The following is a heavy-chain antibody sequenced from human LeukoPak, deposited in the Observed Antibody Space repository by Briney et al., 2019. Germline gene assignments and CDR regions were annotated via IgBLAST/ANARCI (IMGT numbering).Heavy chain of an antibody. D-gene: IGHD3-16*02. CDR3: ATGVMRELSPHL. CDR2: FDPEDGET. Sequence: ASVKVSCKVSGYTLTDLSMHWVRQAPGKGLEWMGGFDPEDGETIYAQKFQGRVTMTEDTSTDTAYMELSSLRSEDTAVYYCATGVMRELSPHLWGQETLVTVSS. J-gene: IGHJ5*02. CDR1: GYTLTDLS. V-gene: IGHV1-24*01.